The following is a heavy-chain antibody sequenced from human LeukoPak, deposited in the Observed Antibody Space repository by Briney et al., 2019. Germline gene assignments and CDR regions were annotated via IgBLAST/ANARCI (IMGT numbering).Heavy chain of an antibody. V-gene: IGHV1-69*04. CDR1: GGTFSSHA. D-gene: IGHD2-15*01. CDR3: ATCIGGSCYSRDWFDP. CDR2: IIPSLGIA. Sequence: SVKVSCKTSGGTFSSHAISWVRQAPGQGLEWMGRIIPSLGIANYAQKFQGRVTITAGKSTSTAYMELSSLRSEDTAVYYCATCIGGSCYSRDWFDPWGQGTLVAVSS. J-gene: IGHJ5*02.